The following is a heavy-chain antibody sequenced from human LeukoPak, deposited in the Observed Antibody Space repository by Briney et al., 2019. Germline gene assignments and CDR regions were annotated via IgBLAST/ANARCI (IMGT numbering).Heavy chain of an antibody. Sequence: ASVKVSCTASGYTFTAFYMHWVRQAPGQGLEWMGRINPNSGGTKYAQKFQGRVTMTTDTSINTAYLELSRLRSDDTAVYYCAKQLGYCSDGSCYFPYWGQGTLVTVSS. CDR1: GYTFTAFY. CDR2: INPNSGGT. CDR3: AKQLGYCSDGSCYFPY. V-gene: IGHV1-2*06. D-gene: IGHD2-15*01. J-gene: IGHJ4*02.